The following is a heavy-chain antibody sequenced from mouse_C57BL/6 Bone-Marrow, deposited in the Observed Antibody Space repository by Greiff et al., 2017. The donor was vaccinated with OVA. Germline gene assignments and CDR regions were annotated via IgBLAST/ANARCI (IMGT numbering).Heavy chain of an antibody. CDR3: ARRWIITTVVATGAMDY. D-gene: IGHD1-1*01. Sequence: EVMLVESGGDLVKPGGSLKLSCAASGFTFSSYGMSWVRQTPDKRLEWVATISSGGSYTYYPDSVKGRFTISRDNAKNTLYLQMSSLKSEDTAMYYCARRWIITTVVATGAMDYWGQGTSVTVSS. V-gene: IGHV5-6*02. CDR2: ISSGGSYT. CDR1: GFTFSSYG. J-gene: IGHJ4*01.